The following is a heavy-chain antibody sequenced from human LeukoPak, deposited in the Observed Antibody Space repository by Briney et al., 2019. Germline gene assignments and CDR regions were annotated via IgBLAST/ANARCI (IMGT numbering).Heavy chain of an antibody. V-gene: IGHV3-30*02. CDR1: GFTFSSYG. J-gene: IGHJ4*02. CDR2: IRYDGSNK. CDR3: AKDRVSGGSSGYYPDY. D-gene: IGHD3-22*01. Sequence: PGGSLRLSCAASGFTFSSYGMHWVRQAPGKGLEWVAFIRYDGSNKYYADSVKGRFTISRDNSKNTLYLQMNSLRAEDTAVYYCAKDRVSGGSSGYYPDYWGQGTLVTVSS.